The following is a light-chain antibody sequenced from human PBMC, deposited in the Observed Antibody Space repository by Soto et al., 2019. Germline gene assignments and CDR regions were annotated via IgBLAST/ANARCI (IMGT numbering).Light chain of an antibody. CDR1: QSVSSSY. J-gene: IGKJ1*01. Sequence: EIVLTQSPGTLSLSPGERATLSCRSCQSVSSSYLAWYQQKPGQAPRLLIYDVSSRATGIPDRFSGSGSGTDFTLTISRLEPEDFAVYYSQQYGSSPTFGQGTKVEIK. CDR2: DVS. V-gene: IGKV3-20*01. CDR3: QQYGSSPT.